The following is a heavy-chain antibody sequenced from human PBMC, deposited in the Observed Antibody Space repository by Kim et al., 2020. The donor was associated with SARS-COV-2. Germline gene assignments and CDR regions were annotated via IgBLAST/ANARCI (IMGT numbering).Heavy chain of an antibody. D-gene: IGHD6-19*01. Sequence: RVTISVDTSKNQFSLKLSSVTAADTAVYYCARTRRNSSGWYSVYYGMDVWGQGTTVTVSS. CDR3: ARTRRNSSGWYSVYYGMDV. J-gene: IGHJ6*02. V-gene: IGHV4-39*01.